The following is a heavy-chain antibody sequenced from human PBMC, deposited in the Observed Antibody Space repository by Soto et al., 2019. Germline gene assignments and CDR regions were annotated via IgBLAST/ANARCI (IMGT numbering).Heavy chain of an antibody. Sequence: SETLSLTCTVSGGSISSSSYYWGWIRQPPGKGLEWIGSIYYSGSTYYNPSLKSRVTISVDTSKNQFSLKLSSVTAADTAVYYCASIYYYDSSGYLWGGFDIWGQGTMVTVSS. V-gene: IGHV4-39*01. J-gene: IGHJ3*02. CDR1: GGSISSSSYY. D-gene: IGHD3-22*01. CDR2: IYYSGST. CDR3: ASIYYYDSSGYLWGGFDI.